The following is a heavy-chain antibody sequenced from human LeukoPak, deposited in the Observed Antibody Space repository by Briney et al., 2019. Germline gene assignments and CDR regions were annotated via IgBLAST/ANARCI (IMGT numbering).Heavy chain of an antibody. J-gene: IGHJ5*02. CDR3: ARDCSGGSCYPYNWFDP. CDR1: GGSISSSNW. V-gene: IGHV4-4*02. D-gene: IGHD2-15*01. CDR2: IYHSGST. Sequence: SETLSLTRAVSGGSISSSNWWSWVRQPPGKGLEWIGEIYHSGSTNYNPSLKSRVTISVDKSKNQFSLKLSSVTAADTAVYYCARDCSGGSCYPYNWFDPWGQGTLVTVSS.